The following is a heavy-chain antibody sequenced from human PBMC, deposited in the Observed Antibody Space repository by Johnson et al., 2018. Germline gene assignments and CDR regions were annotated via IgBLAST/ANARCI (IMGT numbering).Heavy chain of an antibody. CDR1: GFTFSNYN. D-gene: IGHD4-23*01. Sequence: VQLVQSGGGLVQPGGSLRLSCAASGFTFSNYNMHWVRQATGKGLEWVSGIGTGGDTYYSASVKGRFTIPRDNAKNTMHLQMNSLKVEDTAVYYCARVRFSGNYVAEYFQYWGQGILVTVSS. CDR3: ARVRFSGNYVAEYFQY. J-gene: IGHJ1*01. CDR2: IGTGGDT. V-gene: IGHV3-13*01.